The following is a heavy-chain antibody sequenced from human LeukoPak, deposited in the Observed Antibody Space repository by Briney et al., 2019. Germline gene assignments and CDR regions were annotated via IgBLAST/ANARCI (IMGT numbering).Heavy chain of an antibody. CDR1: GYTLTELS. CDR3: ATDLTGSGSTTEFDY. CDR2: FDPEDGET. D-gene: IGHD1-26*01. J-gene: IGHJ4*02. Sequence: ASVKVSCKVSGYTLTELSMHWARQAPGKGLEWMGGFDPEDGETIYAQKFQGRVTMTEDTSTDTAYMELSSLRSEDTAVYYCATDLTGSGSTTEFDYWGQGTLVTVSS. V-gene: IGHV1-24*01.